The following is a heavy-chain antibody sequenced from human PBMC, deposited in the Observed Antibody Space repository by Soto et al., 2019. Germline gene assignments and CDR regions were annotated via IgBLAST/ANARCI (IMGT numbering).Heavy chain of an antibody. D-gene: IGHD3-3*01. V-gene: IGHV4-34*01. CDR2: INHSGST. CDR3: ASVDYDFWSGLLQPRYYYGMDV. J-gene: IGHJ6*02. CDR1: GGSFSGYY. Sequence: KASETLSLTCAVYGGSFSGYYWSWIRQPPGKGLEWIGEINHSGSTNYNPSLKSRVTISVDTSKNQFSLKLSSVTAADTAVYYCASVDYDFWSGLLQPRYYYGMDVWGQGTTVTVSS.